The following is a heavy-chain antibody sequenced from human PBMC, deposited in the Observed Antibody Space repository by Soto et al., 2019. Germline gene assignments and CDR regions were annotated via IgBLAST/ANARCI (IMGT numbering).Heavy chain of an antibody. CDR1: GGSLSSGGYY. Sequence: QVQLQESGPGLVKPSQTLSLSCTVSGGSLSSGGYYWSWIRQHPGKGLEWIGFIKYSGSTYYNPSLKSRVTISVDTSQNQFSLKLSSVTAADTAVYYCARDTQRGYSGYFDSWGQGTLVTVSS. CDR2: IKYSGST. J-gene: IGHJ4*02. V-gene: IGHV4-31*03. CDR3: ARDTQRGYSGYFDS. D-gene: IGHD5-12*01.